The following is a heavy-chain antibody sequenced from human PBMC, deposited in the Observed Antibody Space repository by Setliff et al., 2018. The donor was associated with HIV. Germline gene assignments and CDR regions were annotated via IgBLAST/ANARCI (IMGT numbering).Heavy chain of an antibody. V-gene: IGHV4-34*01. Sequence: SETLSLTCAVYNGSFSAYYWAWIRQPPGKGLEWIGEINHGGSATYNPSLTGRVGISVDTSKNQFSLHLNSVTPDDTAVYYCARDPPGDDTDFDVWGQGTLVTVSS. CDR1: NGSFSAYY. D-gene: IGHD3-22*01. CDR2: INHGGSA. J-gene: IGHJ4*02. CDR3: ARDPPGDDTDFDV.